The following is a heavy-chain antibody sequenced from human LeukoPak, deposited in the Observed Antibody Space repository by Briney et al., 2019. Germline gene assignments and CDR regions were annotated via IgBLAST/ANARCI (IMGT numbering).Heavy chain of an antibody. J-gene: IGHJ5*02. CDR3: ARDREVRGVTSWFDP. CDR1: GYTFTSYY. Sequence: ASVKVSCKASGYTFTSYYMHWVRQAPGQGLEWMGIINPSGGSTSYAQKFQGRVTMTRDTSTSTVHMELSSLRSEDTAVYYCARDREVRGVTSWFDPWGQGTLVTVSS. D-gene: IGHD3-10*01. CDR2: INPSGGST. V-gene: IGHV1-46*01.